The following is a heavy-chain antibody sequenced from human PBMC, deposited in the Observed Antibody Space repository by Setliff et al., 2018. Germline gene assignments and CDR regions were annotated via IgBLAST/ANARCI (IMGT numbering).Heavy chain of an antibody. CDR3: ARGSVEYSRGWYYFDY. D-gene: IGHD6-19*01. CDR1: AYSFSGYY. J-gene: IGHJ4*02. Sequence: SVKVSCKTSAYSFSGYYIHWVRRAPGQGLEWIGWISPYNGDTKLARKFQGRVTVTADESTSTAYMELGSLRSEDTAVYYCARGSVEYSRGWYYFDYWAQGTLVTVSS. CDR2: ISPYNGDT. V-gene: IGHV1-69*13.